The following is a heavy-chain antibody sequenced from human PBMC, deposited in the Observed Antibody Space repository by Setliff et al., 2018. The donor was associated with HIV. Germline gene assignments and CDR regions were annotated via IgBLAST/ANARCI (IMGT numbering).Heavy chain of an antibody. D-gene: IGHD2-2*01. V-gene: IGHV4-59*04. CDR3: PLTSNWYYYYYYGVDV. CDR1: GASISSHY. J-gene: IGHJ6*02. CDR2: VFYSGST. Sequence: KPSETLSLTCTISGASISSHYWSWIRQPPGKGLEWIGSVFYSGSTYYNPSLKSRVTISADTSKNQFSLNLSSVTAADTAVYYCPLTSNWYYYYYYGVDVWGQGTTVTVS.